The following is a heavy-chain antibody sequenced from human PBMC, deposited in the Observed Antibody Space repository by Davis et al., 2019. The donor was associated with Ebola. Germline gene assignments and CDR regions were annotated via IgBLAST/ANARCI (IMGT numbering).Heavy chain of an antibody. CDR3: AIAGRITTFGVANFDY. CDR1: GFTLSDYY. Sequence: GGSLRLSCAASGFTLSDYYMSWIRQAPGKGLAWASSISSSGSNIYYADSVKGRITISRDNAKNSLYLQMNSLRAEDTAVYYCAIAGRITTFGVANFDYCGQGALVTVSS. CDR2: ISSSGSNI. V-gene: IGHV3-11*04. J-gene: IGHJ4*02. D-gene: IGHD3-3*01.